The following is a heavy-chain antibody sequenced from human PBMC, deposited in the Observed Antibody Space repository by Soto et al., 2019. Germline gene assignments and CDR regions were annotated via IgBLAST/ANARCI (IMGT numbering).Heavy chain of an antibody. CDR2: INSDGST. CDR1: GFTVSSNY. CDR3: ARGNVSPTNATGYYYYYMDV. V-gene: IGHV3-53*01. J-gene: IGHJ6*03. D-gene: IGHD1-1*01. Sequence: GGSLRLSCAASGFTVSSNYMTWVRQAPGKGLEWVSVINSDGSTYYADSVKGRFTISRHNAKNTLYLQMNSLRAEDTAVYYCARGNVSPTNATGYYYYYMDVWGKGTTVTVSS.